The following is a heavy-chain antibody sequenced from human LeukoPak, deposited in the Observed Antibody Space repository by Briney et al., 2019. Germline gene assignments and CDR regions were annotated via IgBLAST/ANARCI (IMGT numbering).Heavy chain of an antibody. Sequence: GGSLRLSCAASGFTFSSYAMGWVRQAPGKGLEWVSAISGSGGSTYYADSVKGRFTISRDNSKNTLYLQMNSLRAEDTAVYYCAKGYSSGWYWFDHWGQGTLVTVSS. CDR3: AKGYSSGWYWFDH. V-gene: IGHV3-23*01. CDR1: GFTFSSYA. CDR2: ISGSGGST. J-gene: IGHJ5*02. D-gene: IGHD6-19*01.